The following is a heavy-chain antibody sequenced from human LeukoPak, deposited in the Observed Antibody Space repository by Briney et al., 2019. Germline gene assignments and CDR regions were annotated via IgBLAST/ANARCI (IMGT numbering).Heavy chain of an antibody. CDR1: GFTFSSYA. Sequence: PGGSLRLSCAASGFTFSSYAMHWVRQAPGKGLEYVSAISSNGDSTYYANSVKGRFTISRDNSKNTLYLQMGSLRAEDMAVYYCARGHHSSGWYANDYWGQGTLVTVSS. J-gene: IGHJ4*02. D-gene: IGHD6-19*01. CDR2: ISSNGDST. V-gene: IGHV3-64*01. CDR3: ARGHHSSGWYANDY.